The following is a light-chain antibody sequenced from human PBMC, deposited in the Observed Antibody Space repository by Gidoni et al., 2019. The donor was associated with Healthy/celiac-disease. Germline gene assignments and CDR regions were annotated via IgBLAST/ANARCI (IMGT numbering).Light chain of an antibody. CDR2: KAS. CDR3: QQYNSYSPGGWWT. V-gene: IGKV1-5*03. CDR1: PGISSW. Sequence: DIQMTQSPSTLSASVGDRVTITCRASPGISSWLAWYQQKPGKPPKLLINKASSLESGVPSRFSGSGSGTEFTLTISSLQPDDFATYYCQQYNSYSPGGWWTFGQGTKVEIK. J-gene: IGKJ1*01.